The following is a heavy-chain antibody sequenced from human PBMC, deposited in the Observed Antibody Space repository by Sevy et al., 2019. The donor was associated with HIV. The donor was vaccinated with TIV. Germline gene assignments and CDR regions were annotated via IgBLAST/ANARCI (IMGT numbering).Heavy chain of an antibody. CDR2: INHSGST. CDR1: GGSFSGYY. CDR3: AIRAAATNNWFDP. D-gene: IGHD6-13*01. Sequence: SETLSLTCAVYGGSFSGYYWSWIRQPPGKGLEWNGEINHSGSTNYNPSLKSRVTISVDTSKNQFSLKLSSVTAADTAVYYCAIRAAATNNWFDPWGQGTLVTVSS. J-gene: IGHJ5*02. V-gene: IGHV4-34*01.